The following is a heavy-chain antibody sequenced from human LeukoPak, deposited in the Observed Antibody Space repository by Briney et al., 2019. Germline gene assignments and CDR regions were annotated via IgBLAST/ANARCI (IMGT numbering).Heavy chain of an antibody. Sequence: KTSETLSLTCTVSGGSISSYYWSWIRQPPGKGLEWIGYTYYSGSTNYNPSLKSRVTISVDTSKNQFSLKLNSVTAADTAVYYCARETYYSGPLDIWGQGTMVTVSS. D-gene: IGHD2/OR15-2a*01. CDR1: GGSISSYY. V-gene: IGHV4-59*01. CDR3: ARETYYSGPLDI. J-gene: IGHJ3*02. CDR2: TYYSGST.